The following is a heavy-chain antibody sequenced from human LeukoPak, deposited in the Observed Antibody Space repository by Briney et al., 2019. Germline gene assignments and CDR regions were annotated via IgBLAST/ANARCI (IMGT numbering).Heavy chain of an antibody. V-gene: IGHV1-69*04. CDR2: IIPILGIA. J-gene: IGHJ3*02. CDR3: ARDREGRWLQLTDAFDT. CDR1: GGTFSSYA. Sequence: SVKVSCKASGGTFSSYAISWVRQAPGQGLEWMGRIIPILGIANYAQKFQGRVTITADKSTSTAYMELSSLRSEDTAVYYCARDREGRWLQLTDAFDTWGQGTMVTVSS. D-gene: IGHD5-24*01.